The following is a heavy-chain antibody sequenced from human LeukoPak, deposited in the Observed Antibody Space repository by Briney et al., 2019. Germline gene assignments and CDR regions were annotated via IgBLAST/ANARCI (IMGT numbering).Heavy chain of an antibody. J-gene: IGHJ5*02. CDR2: IYYSGST. Sequence: PSETLSLTCTVSGGSISSSSYYWGWIRQPPGKGLEWIGSIYYSGSTYYNPSLKSRVTISVDTSKNQFSLKLSSVTAADTAVYYCARGRRGAARPNWFDPWGQGTLVTVSS. CDR3: ARGRRGAARPNWFDP. CDR1: GGSISSSSYY. D-gene: IGHD6-6*01. V-gene: IGHV4-39*07.